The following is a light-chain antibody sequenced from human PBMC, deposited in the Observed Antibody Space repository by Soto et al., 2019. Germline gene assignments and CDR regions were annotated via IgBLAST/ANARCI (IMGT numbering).Light chain of an antibody. V-gene: IGKV3-15*01. CDR3: QQYDNWPPCT. CDR2: DTS. Sequence: EIVMTQSPATLSLSPGERVTLSCRASQSVSRFLAWYQQRPGQAPSLLIYDTSTRATGVPVRFSGSGSGTEFSLTISSLQSEDFAVYYCQQYDNWPPCTFGQGTKLDVK. CDR1: QSVSRF. J-gene: IGKJ2*02.